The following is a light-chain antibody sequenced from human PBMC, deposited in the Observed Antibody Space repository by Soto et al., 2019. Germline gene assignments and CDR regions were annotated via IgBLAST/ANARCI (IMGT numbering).Light chain of an antibody. Sequence: SYVLTQPPSVSVAPGKTARITCGGNNIGSKSVHWYQQKPGQAPVLVIYYDSDRPSGIPERFSGSNSGNTATLTISRVEAGDEADYYCQVWDSSSDLVVFGGGTQLTVL. CDR3: QVWDSSSDLVV. CDR1: NIGSKS. J-gene: IGLJ2*01. CDR2: YDS. V-gene: IGLV3-21*04.